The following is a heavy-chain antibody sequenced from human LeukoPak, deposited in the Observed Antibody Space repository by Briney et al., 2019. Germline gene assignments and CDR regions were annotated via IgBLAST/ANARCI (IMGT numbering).Heavy chain of an antibody. CDR1: GFTFSSYE. J-gene: IGHJ5*02. CDR3: ARGEDYYGSGSSNWFDP. CDR2: ISSSGSTI. Sequence: GGSLRLSCAASGFTFSSYEMNWVRQAPGKGLEWVSYISSSGSTIYYADSVKGRFTISRDNAKNSLYLQMNSLRAEDTAVYYCARGEDYYGSGSSNWFDPWGQGTLVTVSS. D-gene: IGHD3-10*01. V-gene: IGHV3-48*03.